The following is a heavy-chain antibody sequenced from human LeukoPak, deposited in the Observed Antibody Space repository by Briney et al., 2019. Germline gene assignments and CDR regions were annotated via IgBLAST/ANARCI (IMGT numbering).Heavy chain of an antibody. CDR3: AKSRSSGYHYYFDY. CDR1: GFTFSSYA. D-gene: IGHD3-22*01. J-gene: IGHJ4*02. CDR2: ISGSGGST. V-gene: IGHV3-23*01. Sequence: GGSLRLSCAASGFTFSSYAMSWVRQAPGKGLEWVSAISGSGGSTYYADSVKGRSTISRDNSKNTLYLQMNSLRAEDTAAYYCAKSRSSGYHYYFDYWGQGTLVTVSS.